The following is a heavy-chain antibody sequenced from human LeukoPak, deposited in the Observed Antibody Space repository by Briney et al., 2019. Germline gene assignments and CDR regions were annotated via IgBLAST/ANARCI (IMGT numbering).Heavy chain of an antibody. CDR2: INWNGGST. J-gene: IGHJ4*02. CDR1: GFTFDDYG. Sequence: PGGSLRLSCAASGFTFDDYGMSWVRQAPGKGLEWVSGINWNGGSTAYADSVKGRFTISRDNAKNSLYLQMNSLRAEDTAFYYCARGVATITSYFDYWGQGTLVTVSS. CDR3: ARGVATITSYFDY. D-gene: IGHD5-12*01. V-gene: IGHV3-20*04.